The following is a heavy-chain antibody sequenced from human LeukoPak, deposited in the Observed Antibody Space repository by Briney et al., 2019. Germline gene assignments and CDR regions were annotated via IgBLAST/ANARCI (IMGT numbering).Heavy chain of an antibody. V-gene: IGHV4-59*01. J-gene: IGHJ4*03. CDR3: AREVAGDYFDY. CDR2: IYYSGST. D-gene: IGHD6-19*01. Sequence: SETLSLTCTVSGGSISSYYWSWIRQPPGKGLEWIGYIYYSGSTNYNPSLKSRVTISVDTSKNQFSLKLSSVTAADTAVYYCAREVAGDYFDYWGQGTTVTVSS. CDR1: GGSISSYY.